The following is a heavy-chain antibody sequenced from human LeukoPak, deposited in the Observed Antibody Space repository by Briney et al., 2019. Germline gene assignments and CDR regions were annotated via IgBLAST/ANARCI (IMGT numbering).Heavy chain of an antibody. CDR3: AKMIVYYYDSSGYRQDAFDI. D-gene: IGHD3-22*01. Sequence: GGSLRLSCAASGFTFSSYAMSWVHQAPGKGLEWVSAISGSGGSTYYADSVKGRFTISRDNSKNTLYLQMNSLRAEDTAVYYCAKMIVYYYDSSGYRQDAFDIWGQGTMVTVSS. V-gene: IGHV3-23*01. CDR2: ISGSGGST. J-gene: IGHJ3*02. CDR1: GFTFSSYA.